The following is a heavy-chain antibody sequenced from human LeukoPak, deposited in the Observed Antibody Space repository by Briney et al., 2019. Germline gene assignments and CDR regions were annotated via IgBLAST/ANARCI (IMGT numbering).Heavy chain of an antibody. Sequence: GGSLRLSCAASGFTFSSYDMHWVRQATGKGLEWVSAIGTAGDTYYPGSVKGRFTISRENAKNSLYLQMNSLRAEDTAVYYCARDEGTSGYDLLDYWGQGTLVTVSS. D-gene: IGHD5-12*01. CDR1: GFTFSSYD. CDR2: IGTAGDT. CDR3: ARDEGTSGYDLLDY. V-gene: IGHV3-13*01. J-gene: IGHJ4*01.